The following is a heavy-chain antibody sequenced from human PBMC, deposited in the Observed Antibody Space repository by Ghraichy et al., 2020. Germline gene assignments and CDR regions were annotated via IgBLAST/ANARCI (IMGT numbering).Heavy chain of an antibody. J-gene: IGHJ6*02. Sequence: SGPTLVKPTQTLTLTCAFSGISLSASGMGVGWIRQPPGKALEWLALVYWNGDKLYSASLKSRVTITKDTSKNQVVLTMTNLDPVDTATYYCAHVEYGTSATDYYYYGMDVSSQGTTVTVSS. CDR1: GISLSASGMG. V-gene: IGHV2-5*01. CDR3: AHVEYGTSATDYYYYGMDV. CDR2: VYWNGDK. D-gene: IGHD5-24*01.